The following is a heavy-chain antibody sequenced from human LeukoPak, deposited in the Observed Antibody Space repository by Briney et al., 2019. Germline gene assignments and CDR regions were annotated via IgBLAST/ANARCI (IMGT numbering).Heavy chain of an antibody. CDR2: ISAYNGNT. CDR1: GYTFTSYG. CDR3: ARDRVGYSVYDLEVDY. D-gene: IGHD5/OR15-5a*01. J-gene: IGHJ4*02. Sequence: ASSVKVSCKASGYTFTSYGISWVRQAPGQGLEWMGWISAYNGNTNYAQKLQGRVTMTTDTSTSTAYMELRSLRSDDTAVYYCARDRVGYSVYDLEVDYGGQGTLVTVSS. V-gene: IGHV1-18*01.